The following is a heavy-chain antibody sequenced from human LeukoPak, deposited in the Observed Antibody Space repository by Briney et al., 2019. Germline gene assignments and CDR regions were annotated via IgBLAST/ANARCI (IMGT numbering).Heavy chain of an antibody. V-gene: IGHV5-51*01. CDR3: ARRGAGLDY. CDR2: IYPGDSDT. CDR1: GYSFTSYW. J-gene: IGHJ4*02. D-gene: IGHD6-19*01. Sequence: GESLEISFKGSGYSFTSYWIGWVRPMPGKGVGWMGMIYPGDSDTRYSPSFQGQVTISADKSISTAYLQWSSLKASDTAMYYCARRGAGLDYWGQGALVTVSS.